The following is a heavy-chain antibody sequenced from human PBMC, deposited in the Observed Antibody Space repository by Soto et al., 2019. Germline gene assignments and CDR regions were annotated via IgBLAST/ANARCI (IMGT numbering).Heavy chain of an antibody. V-gene: IGHV4-59*01. Sequence: PSEPLSLTCTVSGGSISSYYWSWIRQPPGKGLEWIGYIYYSGSTNYNPSLKSRVTISVDTSKNQFSLKLSSVTAADTAVYYCARALRLGYCSSTSCTENWFDPWGQGTLVTVSS. CDR2: IYYSGST. CDR3: ARALRLGYCSSTSCTENWFDP. D-gene: IGHD2-2*01. CDR1: GGSISSYY. J-gene: IGHJ5*02.